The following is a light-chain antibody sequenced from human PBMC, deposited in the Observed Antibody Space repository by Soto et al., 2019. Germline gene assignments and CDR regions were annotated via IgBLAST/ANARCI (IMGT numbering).Light chain of an antibody. CDR2: GAS. CDR1: QSVSSNY. V-gene: IGKV3-20*01. CDR3: QQYGSSRRT. J-gene: IGKJ1*01. Sequence: EIVLTHSPGTLSLSPCERAALSGRASQSVSSNYLAWYQQKPGQAPRLLIYGASSRATGIPDRFSGSGSGTDFTLTISRLEPEDFAVYYCQQYGSSRRTFGQGTKVDIK.